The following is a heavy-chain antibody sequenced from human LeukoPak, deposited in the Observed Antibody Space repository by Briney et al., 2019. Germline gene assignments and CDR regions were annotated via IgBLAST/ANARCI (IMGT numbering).Heavy chain of an antibody. D-gene: IGHD4-11*01. CDR3: ARDDYTRHHAFDI. CDR2: ISSSSSYI. CDR1: GFTFSSYS. Sequence: GGSLRLSCAASGFTFSSYSMNWVRQAPGKGLEWVSSISSSSSYIYYADSVKGRFTISRDNAKNSLYLQMNSLRAEDTAVYYCARDDYTRHHAFDIWGQGTMVTVSS. J-gene: IGHJ3*02. V-gene: IGHV3-21*01.